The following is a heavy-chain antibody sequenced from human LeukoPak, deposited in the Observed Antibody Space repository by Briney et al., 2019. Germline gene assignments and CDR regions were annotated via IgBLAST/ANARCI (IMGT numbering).Heavy chain of an antibody. CDR1: GFTFSTYA. D-gene: IGHD6-13*01. CDR2: VRGSGSDT. CDR3: ARDLEAANTYYFDY. J-gene: IGHJ4*02. Sequence: GGSLRLSCAASGFTFSTYAMSWVRQAPGKGLEWVSAVRGSGSDTYYADSVKGRFTISRDNSKNTVYLQVNSLRDEDTAVYYCARDLEAANTYYFDYWGQGTMVTVSS. V-gene: IGHV3-23*01.